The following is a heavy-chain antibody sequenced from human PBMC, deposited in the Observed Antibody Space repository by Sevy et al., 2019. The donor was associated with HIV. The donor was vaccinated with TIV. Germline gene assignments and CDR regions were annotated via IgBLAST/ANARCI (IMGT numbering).Heavy chain of an antibody. D-gene: IGHD6-13*01. CDR3: ARAIAAAAGF. Sequence: QLGGSLRRSCAGSGFSFHAYWMHWVRQAPGKGLEWLANINQDGSTNYYADFVKGRFTISGDNAKNLVYLQMNSLRPDDTGLYYCARAIAAAAGFWGQGTLVTVSS. V-gene: IGHV3-7*01. CDR2: INQDGSTN. CDR1: GFSFHAYW. J-gene: IGHJ4*02.